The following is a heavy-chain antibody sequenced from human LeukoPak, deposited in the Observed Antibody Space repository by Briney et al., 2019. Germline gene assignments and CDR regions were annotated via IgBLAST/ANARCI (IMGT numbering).Heavy chain of an antibody. J-gene: IGHJ3*02. CDR1: GGSISSGSYY. D-gene: IGHD3-22*01. V-gene: IGHV4-61*02. CDR2: IYTSGST. CDR3: ARRVGDYYDSSGYAFDI. Sequence: SETLSLTFTVSGGSISSGSYYWSWIRQPAGKGLEWIGRIYTSGSTNYNPSLKSRVTISVGTSKNQFSLKLSSVTAADTAVYYCARRVGDYYDSSGYAFDIWGQGTMVTVSS.